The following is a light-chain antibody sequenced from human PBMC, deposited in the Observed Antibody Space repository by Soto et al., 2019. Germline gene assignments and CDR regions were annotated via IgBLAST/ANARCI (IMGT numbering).Light chain of an antibody. J-gene: IGKJ1*01. CDR2: GSS. CDR3: QQHNTSTWL. CDR1: EVIXSNY. Sequence: ILTQSAGTLSLSPGERATLSCRASEVIXSNYAAWYHHIPGQTPRLRXDGSSNRATGSPDRFSGSGSGTDFTLTINRLEPEYFGVYYYQQHNTSTWLFGQGTKVDI. V-gene: IGKV3-20*01.